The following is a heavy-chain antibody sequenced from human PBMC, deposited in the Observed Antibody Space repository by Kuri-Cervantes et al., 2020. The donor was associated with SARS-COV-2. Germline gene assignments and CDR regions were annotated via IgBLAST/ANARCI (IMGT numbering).Heavy chain of an antibody. D-gene: IGHD6-19*01. Sequence: GGSLRLSCKGSGYSFTSYWIGWVRQMPGKGLEWMGIIYPGDSDTRYSPSFQGQVTISADKSISTAYLQWSSLKASDTAMYYCARLIAVAGTPDYWGQGTLVTVSS. CDR1: GYSFTSYW. J-gene: IGHJ4*02. CDR3: ARLIAVAGTPDY. V-gene: IGHV5-51*01. CDR2: IYPGDSDT.